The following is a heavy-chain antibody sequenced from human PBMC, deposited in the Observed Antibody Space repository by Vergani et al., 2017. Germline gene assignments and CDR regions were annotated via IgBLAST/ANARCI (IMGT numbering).Heavy chain of an antibody. Sequence: EVQLVESGGGLVKPGGSLRLSCAASGFTFSSYSMNWVRQAPGKGLEWVSSISSSSSYIYYADSVKGRFTTSRDNAKNSLYLQMNSLRAEDTAVYYCAREREGGGSYFTTELDYWGQGTLVTVSS. CDR2: ISSSSSYI. D-gene: IGHD1-26*01. CDR1: GFTFSSYS. J-gene: IGHJ4*02. V-gene: IGHV3-21*01. CDR3: AREREGGGSYFTTELDY.